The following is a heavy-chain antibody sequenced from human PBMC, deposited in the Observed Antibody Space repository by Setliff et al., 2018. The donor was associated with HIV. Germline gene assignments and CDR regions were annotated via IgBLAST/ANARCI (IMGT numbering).Heavy chain of an antibody. CDR2: ISAYNDDT. CDR1: GYTFTNFA. J-gene: IGHJ4*02. Sequence: ASVKVSCKASGYTFTNFAISWVRQAPGQGLEWMGWISAYNDDTNYAPKFQGRVTMTTDASTSTAYMELRSLRSDDTAVYYCARDLTAVAGTNYWGQGTLVTVSS. V-gene: IGHV1-18*01. D-gene: IGHD6-19*01. CDR3: ARDLTAVAGTNY.